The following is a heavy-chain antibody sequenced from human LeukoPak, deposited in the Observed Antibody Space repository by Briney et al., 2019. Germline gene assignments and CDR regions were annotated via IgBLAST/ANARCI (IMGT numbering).Heavy chain of an antibody. CDR1: GGSISSYY. CDR2: IYYSGST. CDR3: ARGYYYDSSGFYQFDY. D-gene: IGHD3-22*01. J-gene: IGHJ4*02. V-gene: IGHV4-39*07. Sequence: PSETLSLTCTVSGGSISSYYWSWIRQPPGKGLEWIGSIYYSGSTYYNPSLKSRVTISVDTSKNQFSLKLSSVTAADTAVYYCARGYYYDSSGFYQFDYWGQGTLVTVSS.